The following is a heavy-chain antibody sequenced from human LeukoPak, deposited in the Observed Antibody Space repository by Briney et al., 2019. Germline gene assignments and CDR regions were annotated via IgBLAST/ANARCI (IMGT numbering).Heavy chain of an antibody. CDR2: IMPLFGTA. CDR3: ARDVHGDYGSGWFDP. Sequence: ASVKVSCKASGYTFTSYGISWVRQAPGQGLEWLGGIMPLFGTAGYAQKFQGRVIITKDESTRTVYLELTSLTSDDTAVYYCARDVHGDYGSGWFDPWGQGTLVSVSS. CDR1: GYTFTSYG. D-gene: IGHD4-17*01. V-gene: IGHV1-69*05. J-gene: IGHJ5*02.